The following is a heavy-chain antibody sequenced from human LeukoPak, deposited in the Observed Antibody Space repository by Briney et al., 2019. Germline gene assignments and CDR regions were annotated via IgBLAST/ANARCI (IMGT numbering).Heavy chain of an antibody. V-gene: IGHV3-49*04. J-gene: IGHJ4*02. CDR1: GFTFGDYA. CDR3: SSYSGYGFTPFDY. Sequence: GGSLRLSCTASGFTFGDYAMSWVRQAPGKGLEWVGFIRSKAYGGTTEYAASVKGGFTISRDDSKSIAYLQMNSLKNEDTALYYCSSYSGYGFTPFDYWGQGTLVSVSS. D-gene: IGHD5-12*01. CDR2: IRSKAYGGTT.